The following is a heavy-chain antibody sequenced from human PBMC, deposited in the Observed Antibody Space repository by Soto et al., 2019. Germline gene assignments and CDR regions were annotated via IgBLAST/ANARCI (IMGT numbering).Heavy chain of an antibody. D-gene: IGHD2-2*01. V-gene: IGHV3-48*03. J-gene: IGHJ4*02. Sequence: PGGSLRLSCAASGFTFSSYEMNWVRQAPGKGLEWVSYISSSGSTIYYADSVEGRFTISRDNAKNSLYLQMNSLRAEDTAVYYCASQCSSTSCYGRYFDYWGQGTLVTVSS. CDR2: ISSSGSTI. CDR1: GFTFSSYE. CDR3: ASQCSSTSCYGRYFDY.